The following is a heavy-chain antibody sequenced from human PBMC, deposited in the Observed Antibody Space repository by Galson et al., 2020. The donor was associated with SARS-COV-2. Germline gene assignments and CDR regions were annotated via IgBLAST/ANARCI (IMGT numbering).Heavy chain of an antibody. CDR1: GGAFTSYT. CDR2: IIGTIDIA. D-gene: IGHD2-8*02. Sequence: SVKVSCKASGGAFTSYTIGWVRQAPGQGFEWMGRIIGTIDIANYAQKFQGRLTITADKSTNTAYMELNSLRSEDTAVYYCARQHTGNPGYFDYWGQGTLVTVSS. J-gene: IGHJ4*02. CDR3: ARQHTGNPGYFDY. V-gene: IGHV1-69*02.